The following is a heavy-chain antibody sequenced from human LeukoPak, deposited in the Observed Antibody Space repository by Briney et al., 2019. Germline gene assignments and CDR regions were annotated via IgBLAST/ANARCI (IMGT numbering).Heavy chain of an antibody. J-gene: IGHJ3*01. CDR2: IGGTSSSL. CDR1: GFTFSIYS. V-gene: IGHV3-21*01. D-gene: IGHD4-17*01. CDR3: AKEAGQDYGALDAFDV. Sequence: PGGSLRLSCAASGFTFSIYSMNWVRQAPGKGLEWVSSIGGTSSSLYYAESVKGRFTISRDNARNSLYLQMNSLRADDTAVYYCAKEAGQDYGALDAFDVWGQGTMVTVSS.